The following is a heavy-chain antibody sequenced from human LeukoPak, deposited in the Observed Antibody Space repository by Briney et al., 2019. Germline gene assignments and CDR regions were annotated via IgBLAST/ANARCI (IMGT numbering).Heavy chain of an antibody. D-gene: IGHD5-24*01. V-gene: IGHV3-30*04. CDR3: ARDVEMGGFDY. CDR1: GFTFSSYA. CDR2: ISYDGSNK. J-gene: IGHJ4*02. Sequence: GRSLRLSCAASGFTFSSYAMHWVRQAPGKGLEWVAVISYDGSNKYYADSVKGRFTISRDNSKNSLYLQMNSLRAEDTAVYYCARDVEMGGFDYWGQGTLVTVSS.